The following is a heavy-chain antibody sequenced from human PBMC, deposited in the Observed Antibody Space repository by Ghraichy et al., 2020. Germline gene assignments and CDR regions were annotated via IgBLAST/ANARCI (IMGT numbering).Heavy chain of an antibody. CDR2: INHSGST. V-gene: IGHV4-34*01. CDR1: GGSFSGYY. Sequence: SETLSLTCAVYGGSFSGYYWSWIRQPPGKGLEWIGEINHSGSTNYNPSLKSRVTISVDTSKNQFSLKLSSVTAADTAVYYCARGLEFWSGPIRWFDPWGQGTLVTVSS. CDR3: ARGLEFWSGPIRWFDP. D-gene: IGHD3-3*01. J-gene: IGHJ5*02.